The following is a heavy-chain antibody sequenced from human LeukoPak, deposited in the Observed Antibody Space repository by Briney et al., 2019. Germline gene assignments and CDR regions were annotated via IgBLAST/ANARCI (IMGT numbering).Heavy chain of an antibody. CDR3: AKGPTIAVAAGWYFDL. V-gene: IGHV3-9*01. D-gene: IGHD6-19*01. CDR1: GFTFDDYA. Sequence: PGRSLRLSCAASGFTFDDYAMHWVRQAQGKVLEWVSGISWNSGSIGYADSVKGRFTISRDNAKNSLYLQMNSLRAEDTALYYCAKGPTIAVAAGWYFDLWGRGTLVTVSS. CDR2: ISWNSGSI. J-gene: IGHJ2*01.